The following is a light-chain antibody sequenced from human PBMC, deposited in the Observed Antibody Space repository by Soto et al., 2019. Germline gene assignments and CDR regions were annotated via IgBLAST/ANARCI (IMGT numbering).Light chain of an antibody. CDR2: DAS. V-gene: IGKV1-5*01. Sequence: DIQMTQSPSTLSASVGDRVAITCRASQDIRSWVAWYQQRPGKAPKLLIYDASRLKSGVPPRVSGSGSGTEFTLTISSLQPDDFATYYCHQYNSFSPWTFGQGTKVGIK. CDR1: QDIRSW. CDR3: HQYNSFSPWT. J-gene: IGKJ1*01.